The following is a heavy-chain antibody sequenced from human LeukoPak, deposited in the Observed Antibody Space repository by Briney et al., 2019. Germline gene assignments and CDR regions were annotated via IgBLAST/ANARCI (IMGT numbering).Heavy chain of an antibody. V-gene: IGHV3-53*01. CDR1: GSTVSSNY. CDR3: AKGRYSSTLFDP. Sequence: GGSLRLSCAASGSTVSSNYMSWVRQAPGKGLEWVSVIYSGGSTYYADSVKGRFTISRDNSKNTLYLQMNSLRAEDTAVYYCAKGRYSSTLFDPWGQGTLVTVSS. J-gene: IGHJ5*02. D-gene: IGHD6-13*01. CDR2: IYSGGST.